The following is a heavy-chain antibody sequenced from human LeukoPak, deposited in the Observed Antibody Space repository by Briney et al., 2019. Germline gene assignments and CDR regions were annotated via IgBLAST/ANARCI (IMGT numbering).Heavy chain of an antibody. CDR2: IYYSGST. J-gene: IGHJ6*03. CDR3: ARTTEAHSWRTRYYDYYMDV. V-gene: IGHV4-39*07. Sequence: KPSETLSLTCAVSGGSISSTNYYWGWIRQPPGKGLEWIGTIYYSGSTNYNPSLKSRVTISVDTSKNQFSLKLSSVTAADTAVYYCARTTEAHSWRTRYYDYYMDVWGKGTTVTVSS. CDR1: GGSISSTNYY. D-gene: IGHD6-13*01.